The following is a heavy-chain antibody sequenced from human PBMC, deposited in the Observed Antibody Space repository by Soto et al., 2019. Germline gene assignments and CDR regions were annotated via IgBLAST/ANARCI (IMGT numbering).Heavy chain of an antibody. V-gene: IGHV1-69*02. CDR2: INPILSMS. D-gene: IGHD3-10*01. J-gene: IGHJ4*02. CDR3: ASSYGSGYRAFDY. Sequence: QVQLVQSGAEVKKPGSSVRVNCKASGDTFTFYSINWVRQAPGLGLEWMGRINPILSMSNYAQRFQGRVMMTADKSTSTAYMELSSLRSEDTAMYYCASSYGSGYRAFDYWGQGALVTVSS. CDR1: GDTFTFYS.